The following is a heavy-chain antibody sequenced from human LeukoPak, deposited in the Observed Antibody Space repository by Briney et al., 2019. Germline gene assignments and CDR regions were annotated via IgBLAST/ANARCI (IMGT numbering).Heavy chain of an antibody. CDR2: ISGDGGST. V-gene: IGHV3-43*02. CDR1: GFMFHDYA. J-gene: IGHJ4*02. CDR3: AMTRDMVRGVIPWPRFDY. D-gene: IGHD3-10*01. Sequence: GGSLRLSCAAPGFMFHDYAIHWVRQAPGKGLEWVSLISGDGGSTFYADSVKGRFTISRDNSKNSLYLQMNSLRSDDTALYYCAMTRDMVRGVIPWPRFDYWGQGTLVTVSS.